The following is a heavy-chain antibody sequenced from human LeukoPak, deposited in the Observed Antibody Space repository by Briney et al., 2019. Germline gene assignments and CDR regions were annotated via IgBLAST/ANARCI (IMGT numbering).Heavy chain of an antibody. J-gene: IGHJ4*02. CDR3: AKDAVVASDY. CDR2: ISGSGDSK. V-gene: IGHV3-23*01. CDR1: EFTFRSYA. Sequence: GGSLRLSCAASEFTFRSYAMSWVRQAPGKGLEWVSTISGSGDSKYYEDSVKGRFTISRDNSKNTLYLQMNSLRAEDTAVYYCAKDAVVASDYWGQGTLVTVSS. D-gene: IGHD2-2*01.